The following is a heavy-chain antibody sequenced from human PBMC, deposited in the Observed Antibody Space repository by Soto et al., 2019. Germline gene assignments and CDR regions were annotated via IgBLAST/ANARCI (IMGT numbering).Heavy chain of an antibody. V-gene: IGHV1-46*01. CDR3: ARVRSIAADYYYYGMDV. CDR1: GYTFTSYA. Sequence: ASVKVSCKASGYTFTSYAMNLVRQAPGQGLEWMGIINSTGGSTSYAQKFQGRVTMTRDTSTSTVYMELSSLRSEDTAVYYCARVRSIAADYYYYGMDVWGHGTTVTVSS. D-gene: IGHD6-6*01. CDR2: INSTGGST. J-gene: IGHJ6*02.